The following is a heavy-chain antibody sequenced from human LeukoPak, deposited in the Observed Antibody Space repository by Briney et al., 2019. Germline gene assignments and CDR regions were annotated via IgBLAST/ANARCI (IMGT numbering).Heavy chain of an antibody. CDR1: GFTFSSYE. D-gene: IGHD6-13*01. V-gene: IGHV3-23*01. CDR2: ISTDAGET. J-gene: IGHJ6*03. CDR3: AKGEGWQQPYYYYMDV. Sequence: GGSLRLSCAASGFTFSSYEMNWVRQAPGKGLEWVSAISTDAGETHYADSVKGRFTISRDNSKNTLYLQMNSLRVEDTAVCYCAKGEGWQQPYYYYMDVWGKGTTVTISS.